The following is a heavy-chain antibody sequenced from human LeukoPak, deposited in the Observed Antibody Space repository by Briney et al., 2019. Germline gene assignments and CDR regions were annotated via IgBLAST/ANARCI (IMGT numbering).Heavy chain of an antibody. CDR1: GITFSSYW. CDR3: ARSAYPGNSVIED. V-gene: IGHV3-74*01. D-gene: IGHD4-23*01. J-gene: IGHJ4*02. Sequence: PGGSLRLSCAGSGITFSSYWMHWVRQAPGKGLVWVSRINSDGRRTNYADSVKGRFTISRDNAKNTLYLKMNSLRAEDTAVYYCARSAYPGNSVIEDWGRGTLVTVSS. CDR2: INSDGRRT.